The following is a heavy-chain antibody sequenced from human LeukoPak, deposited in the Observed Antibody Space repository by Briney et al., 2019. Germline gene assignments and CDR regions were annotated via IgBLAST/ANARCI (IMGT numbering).Heavy chain of an antibody. V-gene: IGHV3-73*01. CDR3: TRHVYDFWSGYYSDDY. J-gene: IGHJ4*02. D-gene: IGHD3-3*01. Sequence: PGGSLKLSCAASGFTFSGSAMHWVRQASGKGLEWVGRIRSKANSYATAYAASVKGRFTISRDDSKNTAYLQMNSLKTEDTAVYYCTRHVYDFWSGYYSDDYWGQGTLVTVSS. CDR2: IRSKANSYAT. CDR1: GFTFSGSA.